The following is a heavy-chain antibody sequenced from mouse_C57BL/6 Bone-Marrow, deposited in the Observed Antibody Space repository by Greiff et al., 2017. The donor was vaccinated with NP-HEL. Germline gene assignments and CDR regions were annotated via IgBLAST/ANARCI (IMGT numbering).Heavy chain of an antibody. CDR2: FRNKANGYTT. CDR3: ARYGIYDSYYRYAMDY. D-gene: IGHD2-3*01. CDR1: GFTFTDYY. J-gene: IGHJ4*01. V-gene: IGHV7-3*01. Sequence: EVKLVESGGGLVQPGGSLSLSCAASGFTFTDYYMSWVRQTPGKALEWLGFFRNKANGYTTEYSASVKGRFTISRDNSQSILYLQVNALRAEDSATYYCARYGIYDSYYRYAMDYWGQGTSVTVSS.